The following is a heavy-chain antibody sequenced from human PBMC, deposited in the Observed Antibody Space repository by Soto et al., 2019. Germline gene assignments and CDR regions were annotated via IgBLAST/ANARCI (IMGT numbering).Heavy chain of an antibody. Sequence: SETLSLTCTVSGGSISSSSYYWGWIRQPPGKGLEWIGSIYYSGSTYYNPSLKSRVTISVDTSKNQFSLKLSSVTAADTAVYYCARRKRPIAVAAPFDYWGQGTLVTVSS. CDR1: GGSISSSSYY. J-gene: IGHJ4*02. V-gene: IGHV4-39*01. D-gene: IGHD6-19*01. CDR2: IYYSGST. CDR3: ARRKRPIAVAAPFDY.